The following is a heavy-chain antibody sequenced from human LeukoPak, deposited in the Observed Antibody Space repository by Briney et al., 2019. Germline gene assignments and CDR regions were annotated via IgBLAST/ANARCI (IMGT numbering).Heavy chain of an antibody. CDR1: GGSISSYY. J-gene: IGHJ4*02. Sequence: SETLSLTCTVSGGSISSYYWSWIRQPPGKGLEWIGYISYSGSTNYNPSLKSRVTISVDTSKNQFSLKLSSVTAADTAVYYCARRAYYYGSGSYYKGRYYFDYWGQGTLVTVSS. CDR3: ARRAYYYGSGSYYKGRYYFDY. D-gene: IGHD3-10*01. CDR2: ISYSGST. V-gene: IGHV4-59*12.